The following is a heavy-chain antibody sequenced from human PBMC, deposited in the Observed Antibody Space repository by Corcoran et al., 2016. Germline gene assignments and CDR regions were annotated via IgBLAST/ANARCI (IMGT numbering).Heavy chain of an antibody. J-gene: IGHJ6*02. D-gene: IGHD7-27*01. CDR3: GSSPTLGGLDV. CDR2: IIPIFGTA. Sequence: QVQLVQSGAEVKKPGSSVKVSCKASGGTFSSYAINWVRQAPGQGLEWMGGIIPIFGTANYAQQFQGRVTITADESTSTAYMELSSLRSEDTAMDYCGSSPTLGGLDVWGRGTTVTVSS. V-gene: IGHV1-69*01. CDR1: GGTFSSYA.